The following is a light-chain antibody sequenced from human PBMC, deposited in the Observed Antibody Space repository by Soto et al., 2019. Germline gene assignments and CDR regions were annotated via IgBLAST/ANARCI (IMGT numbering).Light chain of an antibody. J-gene: IGKJ5*01. CDR2: DTS. CDR1: QSVVSY. V-gene: IGKV3-11*01. Sequence: IVLTQSAATLSLCPGERATLSCRASQSVVSYLAWYQQKPGQAPRLLIYDTSNRATGIPARFTGSGSGTDFTLTISSLEPEDFAVYYCQQRYRWPPITFGQGTRLEMK. CDR3: QQRYRWPPIT.